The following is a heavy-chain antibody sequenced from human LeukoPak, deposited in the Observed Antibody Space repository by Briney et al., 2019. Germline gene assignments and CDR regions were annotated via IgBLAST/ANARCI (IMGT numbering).Heavy chain of an antibody. D-gene: IGHD3-9*01. Sequence: KTSETLSLTCTVSGGSISSSSYYWGWIRQPPGKGLEWIGSIYYSGSTYYNPSLKSRVTISVDTSKNQFSLKLSSVTAADTAVYYCARRVALRYFDWLLPVRGWFDPWGQGTLVTVSS. V-gene: IGHV4-39*01. CDR3: ARRVALRYFDWLLPVRGWFDP. J-gene: IGHJ5*02. CDR1: GGSISSSSYY. CDR2: IYYSGST.